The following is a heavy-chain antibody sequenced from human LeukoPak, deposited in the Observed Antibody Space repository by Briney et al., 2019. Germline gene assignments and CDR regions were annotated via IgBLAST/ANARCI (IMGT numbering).Heavy chain of an antibody. CDR2: ISSSSSYI. Sequence: GGSLRLSCAASGFTFSSYSMNWVRQAPGKGLEWVSSISSSSSYIYYADSVKGRFTISRDNAKNSLYLQMNSLRAEDTAVYYCARDWQWLGEYYFDYWGQGTLVTVSS. CDR3: ARDWQWLGEYYFDY. V-gene: IGHV3-21*01. J-gene: IGHJ4*02. CDR1: GFTFSSYS. D-gene: IGHD6-19*01.